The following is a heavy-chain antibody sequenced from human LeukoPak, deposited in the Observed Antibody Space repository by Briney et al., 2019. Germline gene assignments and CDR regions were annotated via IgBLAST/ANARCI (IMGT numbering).Heavy chain of an antibody. J-gene: IGHJ4*02. Sequence: SETLSLTCTVSGHSIRSGHYWGWIRQPPGKGLEWIGNIYHSGSIYYNPSLKSRVTISVDTSKNQISLKLSSVTAADTAVYYCARGIAVAGNDYWGQGTLVTVSS. V-gene: IGHV4-38-2*02. CDR2: IYHSGSI. D-gene: IGHD6-19*01. CDR3: ARGIAVAGNDY. CDR1: GHSIRSGHY.